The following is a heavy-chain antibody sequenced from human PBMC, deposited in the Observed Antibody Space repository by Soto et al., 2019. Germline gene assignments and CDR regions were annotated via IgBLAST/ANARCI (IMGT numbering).Heavy chain of an antibody. CDR1: GFTFSNYD. CDR2: ISGGGVRI. Sequence: EVQLLESGGGLVQPGGSLRLSCAASGFTFSNYDMSWVRQAPGKGLEWVSTISGGGVRIYDADTVKGRVTNSRDNSKNTLYMQMNSLRAEDTAVYYCEKRPASLVCFDYWGQGTLVTVSS. J-gene: IGHJ4*02. CDR3: EKRPASLVCFDY. D-gene: IGHD2-2*01. V-gene: IGHV3-23*01.